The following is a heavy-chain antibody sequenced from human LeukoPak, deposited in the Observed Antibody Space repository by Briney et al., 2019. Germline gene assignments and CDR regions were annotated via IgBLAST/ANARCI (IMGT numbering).Heavy chain of an antibody. J-gene: IGHJ4*02. V-gene: IGHV1-2*02. CDR3: AIFQWELENYFDY. D-gene: IGHD1-26*01. Sequence: ASVKVSCKASGYTFTGYYIHWVRQAPGQGLEWMGWINPHSGGTNYAQKFQGGVTMTRDTSITTAYMELSSLSSEDTAVYYCAIFQWELENYFDYWGQGTLVTVSS. CDR2: INPHSGGT. CDR1: GYTFTGYY.